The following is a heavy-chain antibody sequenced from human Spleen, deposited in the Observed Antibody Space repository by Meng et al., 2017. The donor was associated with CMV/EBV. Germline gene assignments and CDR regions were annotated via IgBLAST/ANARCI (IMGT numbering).Heavy chain of an antibody. CDR1: GGTFSSYA. CDR3: ARVGSLTAAAGRYDEKFDP. CDR2: IIPIFGTA. J-gene: IGHJ5*02. D-gene: IGHD6-13*01. V-gene: IGHV1-69*05. Sequence: SVNVSCKASGGTFSSYAISWVRQAPGQGLEWMGGIIPIFGTANYAQKFQGRVTITTDESTSTAYMELSSLRSEDTAVYYCARVGSLTAAAGRYDEKFDPWGQGTLVTVSS.